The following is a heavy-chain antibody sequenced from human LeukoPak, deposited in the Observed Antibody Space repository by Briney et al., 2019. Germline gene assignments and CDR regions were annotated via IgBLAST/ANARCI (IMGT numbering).Heavy chain of an antibody. CDR2: INSDGSWT. Sequence: GGSLRLSCAASGLTFSKSALTWVRQAPGKGLVWVSHINSDGSWTSYADSVKGRFTISKDNAKNTVYLQMNSLRAEDTAVYYCVSFYETYWGRGTLVTVSS. V-gene: IGHV3-74*01. J-gene: IGHJ4*02. CDR1: GLTFSKSA. D-gene: IGHD2/OR15-2a*01. CDR3: VSFYETY.